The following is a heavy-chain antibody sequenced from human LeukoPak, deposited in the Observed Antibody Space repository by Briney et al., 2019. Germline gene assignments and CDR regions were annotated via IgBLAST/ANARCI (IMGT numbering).Heavy chain of an antibody. CDR2: IKQDGSEK. J-gene: IGHJ4*02. V-gene: IGHV3-7*03. CDR1: RFTFGSSW. D-gene: IGHD6-19*01. CDR3: AKDLATQWLVGKYDY. Sequence: GGSLRLSCAASRFTFGSSWMSWVRQAPGKGLEWVANIKQDGSEKYYVDSVKGRFTISRDNAKNSLYLQMNSLRAEDTAVYYCAKDLATQWLVGKYDYWGQGTLVTVSS.